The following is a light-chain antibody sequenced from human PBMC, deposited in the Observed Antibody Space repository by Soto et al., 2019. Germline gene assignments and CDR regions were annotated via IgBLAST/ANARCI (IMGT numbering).Light chain of an antibody. CDR2: WAS. Sequence: DMQMTQSPSSLSASLGDRVTITCRASQSISNYLNWYQQKPGKAPKLLIYWASTRESGVPDRFSGSGSGTDFTLTISSLQAEDVAVYYCQQYYSTPLTFGGGTKVDIK. J-gene: IGKJ4*01. V-gene: IGKV1-27*01. CDR3: QQYYSTPLT. CDR1: QSISNY.